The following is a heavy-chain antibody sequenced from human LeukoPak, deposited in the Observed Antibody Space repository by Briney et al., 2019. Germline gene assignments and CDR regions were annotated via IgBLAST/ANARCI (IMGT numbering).Heavy chain of an antibody. J-gene: IGHJ4*02. CDR3: ATTAHPLSSGWYLGLFDY. CDR1: GFTFSSYA. D-gene: IGHD6-19*01. V-gene: IGHV3-30*04. CDR2: ISYDGSNI. Sequence: PGGSLRLSCAASGFTFSSYAMHWARQAPGKGLEWVAVISYDGSNIYYADSVKGRFTISRDNSKNTLYLQMNSLRAEDTAVYYCATTAHPLSSGWYLGLFDYWGQGTLVTVSS.